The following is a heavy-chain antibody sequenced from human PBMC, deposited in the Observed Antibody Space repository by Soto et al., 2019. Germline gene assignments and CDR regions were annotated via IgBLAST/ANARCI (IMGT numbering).Heavy chain of an antibody. Sequence: SETLSLTCTVSGGSISGYYWSWLRLAPGKGLEWIGYVYYSGSTYYNPSLKSRVTISVDTSKNQFSLKLSSVTAADTAVYYCARDTYGDFTFDYWGQGTLVTVSS. D-gene: IGHD4-17*01. J-gene: IGHJ4*02. CDR1: GGSISGYY. CDR3: ARDTYGDFTFDY. V-gene: IGHV4-59*01. CDR2: VYYSGST.